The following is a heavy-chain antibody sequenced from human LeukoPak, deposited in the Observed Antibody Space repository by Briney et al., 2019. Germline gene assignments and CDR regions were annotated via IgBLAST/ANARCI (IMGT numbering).Heavy chain of an antibody. CDR2: INHSGST. V-gene: IGHV4-34*01. CDR1: GGSFSGYY. CDR3: ARDEFEVVPAAKPHYYYYMDV. D-gene: IGHD2-2*01. J-gene: IGHJ6*03. Sequence: SETLSLTCAVYGGSFSGYYWSWIRQPPGKGLEWIGEINHSGSTNYNPSLKSRVTISVDTSKNQFSLKLSSVTAADTAVYCCARDEFEVVPAAKPHYYYYMDVWGKGTTVTISS.